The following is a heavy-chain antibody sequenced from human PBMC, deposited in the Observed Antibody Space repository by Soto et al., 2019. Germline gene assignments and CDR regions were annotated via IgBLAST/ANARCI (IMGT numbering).Heavy chain of an antibody. J-gene: IGHJ5*02. CDR2: IIPIFGTA. D-gene: IGHD6-13*01. CDR1: GYTFTSYD. V-gene: IGHV1-69*13. Sequence: SVKVSCKASGYTFTSYDINWVRQATGQGLEWMGGIIPIFGTANYAQKFQGRVTITADESTSTAYMELSSLRSEDTAVYYCARDLVPIAAAGNWFDPWGQGTLVTVSS. CDR3: ARDLVPIAAAGNWFDP.